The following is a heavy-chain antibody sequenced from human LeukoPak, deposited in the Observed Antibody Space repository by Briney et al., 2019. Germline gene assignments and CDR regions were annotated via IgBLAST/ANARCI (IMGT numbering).Heavy chain of an antibody. D-gene: IGHD3-3*01. J-gene: IGHJ3*02. V-gene: IGHV3-23*01. CDR2: ISGNGDIT. CDR1: RFTFNTYA. CDR3: AREYDFWSGYYSAFDI. Sequence: GGSLRLSCAASRFTFNTYAVNWVRQAPGKGLEWVSAISGNGDITYYADSVKGRFTISRDNSKNTLYLQMNSLRAEDTAVYYCAREYDFWSGYYSAFDIWGQGTVVTVSS.